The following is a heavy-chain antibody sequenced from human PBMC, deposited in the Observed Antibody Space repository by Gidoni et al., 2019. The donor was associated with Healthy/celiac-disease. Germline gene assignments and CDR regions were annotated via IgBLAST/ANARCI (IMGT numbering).Heavy chain of an antibody. D-gene: IGHD1-1*01. CDR2: ISWNSGSI. V-gene: IGHV3-9*01. CDR3: AKDGNKKGRPYYYGMDV. Sequence: EVQLVESGGGLVQPGRSLRLSCAASGFTFDDYAMHGVRQAPGTGLEGVSGISWNSGSIGYADSVKGRFTISRDNAKNSLYLQMNSLRAEDTALYYCAKDGNKKGRPYYYGMDVWGQGTTVTVSS. CDR1: GFTFDDYA. J-gene: IGHJ6*02.